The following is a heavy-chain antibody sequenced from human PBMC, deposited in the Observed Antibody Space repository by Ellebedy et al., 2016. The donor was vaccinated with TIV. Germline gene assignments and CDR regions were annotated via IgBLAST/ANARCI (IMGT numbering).Heavy chain of an antibody. D-gene: IGHD3-22*01. J-gene: IGHJ4*02. CDR2: ISSSGVCT. Sequence: GESLKISCAASGFTFRNFAMTWVRQAPGKGLEWVSSISSSGVCTDYADSVRGRVTISRDNSKNTLYLQMNSLRADDSAVYYCAKLDSSGYYYGRFDYWGQGTLVTVSS. CDR3: AKLDSSGYYYGRFDY. CDR1: GFTFRNFA. V-gene: IGHV3-23*01.